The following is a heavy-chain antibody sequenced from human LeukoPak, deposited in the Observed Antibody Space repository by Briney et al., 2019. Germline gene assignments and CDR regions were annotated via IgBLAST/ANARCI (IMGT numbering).Heavy chain of an antibody. CDR3: ARVIRHPAGIWFGHYYFDY. D-gene: IGHD3-10*01. CDR1: GGSISSGGYY. CDR2: IYYSGST. J-gene: IGHJ4*02. Sequence: PSQTLSLTCTVSGGSISSGGYYWSWIRQHLGKGLEWIGYIYYSGSTNYNPSLKSRVTISVDTSKNQFSLKLSSVTAADTAVYYCARVIRHPAGIWFGHYYFDYWGQGTLVTVSS. V-gene: IGHV4-31*03.